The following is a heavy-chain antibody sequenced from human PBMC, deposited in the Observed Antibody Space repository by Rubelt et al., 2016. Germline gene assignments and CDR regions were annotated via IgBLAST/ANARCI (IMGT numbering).Heavy chain of an antibody. CDR3: AGGGYHRT. J-gene: IGHJ5*02. CDR2: IGGSGSSK. Sequence: EVQVVESGGGLVKPGESLKLSCAASGFTFSGYGMNWVRQAPGKGLEWVSTIGGSGSSKYYADSVGPVHQMRDNGRNLLYLQMNSLGGEDTALYYCAGGGYHRTWGQGTLVTVSS. D-gene: IGHD1-14*01. V-gene: IGHV3-21*01. CDR1: GFTFSGYG.